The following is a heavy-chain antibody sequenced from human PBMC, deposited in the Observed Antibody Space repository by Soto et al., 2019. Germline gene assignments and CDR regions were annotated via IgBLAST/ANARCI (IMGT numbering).Heavy chain of an antibody. D-gene: IGHD6-6*01. CDR3: AKDGEYSSSADYLDY. Sequence: EVLLLESGGGLVQPGRSLRLSCAASGFIFRSYVMSWVRQAPGKGLEWVSGISGTGGTTYYADSVRGRFTISRDNSKNTMYLQMNRLRAEDTAVYYCAKDGEYSSSADYLDYWGQGTLVTVSS. J-gene: IGHJ4*02. CDR2: ISGTGGTT. V-gene: IGHV3-23*01. CDR1: GFIFRSYV.